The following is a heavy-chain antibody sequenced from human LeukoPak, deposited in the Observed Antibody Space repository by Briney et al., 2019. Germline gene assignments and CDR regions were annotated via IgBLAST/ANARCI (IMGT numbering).Heavy chain of an antibody. D-gene: IGHD4-17*01. J-gene: IGHJ4*02. CDR3: AKRGIYGDPSDY. V-gene: IGHV3-23*01. CDR2: ISESGGVT. CDR1: GFTFSRSA. Sequence: GGSLRLSCAASGFTFSRSAMSWVRQAPAKGLEWVSGISESGGVTYYVDSVKGRFTISRDTSKNTVYLQMNSLRAEDTAIYYCAKRGIYGDPSDYWGQGTLVTVS.